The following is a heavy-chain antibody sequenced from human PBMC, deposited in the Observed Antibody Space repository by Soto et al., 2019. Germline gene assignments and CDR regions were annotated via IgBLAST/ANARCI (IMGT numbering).Heavy chain of an antibody. V-gene: IGHV4-39*01. J-gene: IGHJ5*02. CDR3: ARLPNGYPNWFHT. CDR1: GASISTNHHN. D-gene: IGHD3-22*01. CDR2: IHYRGDT. Sequence: SETLSLTCTVSGASISTNHHNWAWVRQPPGKGLEWMGNIHYRGDTYFNPSLGSRLSMSVDTSKNQFSLKLTSVTAADTAVYYCARLPNGYPNWFHTWGQGSRVTVSP.